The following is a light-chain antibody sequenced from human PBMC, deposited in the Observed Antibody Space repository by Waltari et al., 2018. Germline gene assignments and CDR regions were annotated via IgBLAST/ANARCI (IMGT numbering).Light chain of an antibody. J-gene: IGLJ2*01. CDR2: GTS. CDR3: QSYDTSLSVV. V-gene: IGLV1-40*01. Sequence: QSVLTQPPSVSGAPGQRVSISCTGSGSNLGAGYAVHGYQKHPGKAPKLLIYGTSTRPPGVPDRFFGSQSGTSASLAITALQAEDEAEYYCQSYDTSLSVVFGGGTKLTVL. CDR1: GSNLGAGYA.